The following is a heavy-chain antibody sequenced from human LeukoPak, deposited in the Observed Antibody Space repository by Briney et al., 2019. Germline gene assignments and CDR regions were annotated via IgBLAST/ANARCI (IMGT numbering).Heavy chain of an antibody. J-gene: IGHJ4*02. CDR3: ARDAAMVTWGNYFDY. V-gene: IGHV3-30*19. CDR1: GFTFSNHA. D-gene: IGHD5-18*01. Sequence: PGGSLRLSCAASGFTFSNHAMHWVRQAPGKGLEWVAVISYDGSNKYYADSVKGRFTISRDNSKNTLYLQMNSLRAEDTAVYYCARDAAMVTWGNYFDYWGQGTLVTVSS. CDR2: ISYDGSNK.